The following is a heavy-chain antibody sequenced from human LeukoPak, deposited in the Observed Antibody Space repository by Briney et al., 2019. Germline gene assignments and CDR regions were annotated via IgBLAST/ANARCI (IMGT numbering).Heavy chain of an antibody. Sequence: SETLSLTCTVSGGSISSSSYYWGWIRQPPGKGLEWIGYIYHSGSTYYNPSLKSRVTISVDRSKNQFSLKLSSVTAADTAVYYCARDPTHEWGQGTLVTVSS. CDR3: ARDPTHE. V-gene: IGHV4-39*07. J-gene: IGHJ4*02. CDR1: GGSISSSSYY. CDR2: IYHSGST.